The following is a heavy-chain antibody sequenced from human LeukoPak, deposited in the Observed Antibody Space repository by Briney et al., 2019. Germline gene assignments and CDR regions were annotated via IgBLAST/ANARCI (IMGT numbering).Heavy chain of an antibody. D-gene: IGHD5-24*01. J-gene: IGHJ4*02. CDR3: ARVRGGDGYYFDY. Sequence: PGGSLRLSCAASGFTFSSYSMNWVRQAPGKGLEWVSYISSSSSTIYYADSVKGRFTISRDNAKNSLYLQMNSLRAEDTAVYYCARVRGGDGYYFDYWGQGTLVTVSS. V-gene: IGHV3-48*01. CDR2: ISSSSSTI. CDR1: GFTFSSYS.